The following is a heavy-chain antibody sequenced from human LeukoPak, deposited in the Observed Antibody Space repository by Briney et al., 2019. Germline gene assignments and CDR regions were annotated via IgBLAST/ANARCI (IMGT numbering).Heavy chain of an antibody. D-gene: IGHD3-3*01. J-gene: IGHJ4*02. V-gene: IGHV4-4*07. CDR3: ARSSNYDFWSGYWGLVY. Sequence: PSETLSLTCTVSGGSISSYYWSWIRQPAGKGLEWIGRIYTSGSTNYNPSLKSRVTMSVDTTKNPFSLKLSSVTAADTAVYYCARSSNYDFWSGYWGLVYWGQGTLVTVSS. CDR2: IYTSGST. CDR1: GGSISSYY.